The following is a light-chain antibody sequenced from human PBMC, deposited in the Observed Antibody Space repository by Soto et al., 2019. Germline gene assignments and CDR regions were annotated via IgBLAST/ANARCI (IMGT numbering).Light chain of an antibody. CDR1: QSINNL. CDR2: DVS. CDR3: QQRSNWIT. V-gene: IGKV1-5*01. Sequence: DVQMTQSPSTLSASVVDRVTITCRPSQSINNLLAWYQQKPGKAPKFLIYDVSTLESGVPSRFSGSGSGTEFTLTISSLQPEDFAVYYCQQRSNWITFGQGTRLEIK. J-gene: IGKJ5*01.